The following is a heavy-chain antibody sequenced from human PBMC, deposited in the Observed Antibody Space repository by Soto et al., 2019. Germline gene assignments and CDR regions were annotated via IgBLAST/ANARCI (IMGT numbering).Heavy chain of an antibody. V-gene: IGHV3-30*03. J-gene: IGHJ6*02. Sequence: GGSLRLSXVASGFTFSSYGMHWVRQAPGKGLEWVALISYDGSNKYYADSVKGRFTISRDNSKNTLYLQMNSLRAEDTAVYYCARPHCRSTSCYPSYYYYYGMDVWGQGTTVTVSS. D-gene: IGHD2-2*01. CDR3: ARPHCRSTSCYPSYYYYYGMDV. CDR1: GFTFSSYG. CDR2: ISYDGSNK.